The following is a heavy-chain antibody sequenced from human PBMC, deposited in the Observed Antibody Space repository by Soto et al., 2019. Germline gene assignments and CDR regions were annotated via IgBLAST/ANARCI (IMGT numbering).Heavy chain of an antibody. CDR2: TYYRSKWYN. J-gene: IGHJ6*02. V-gene: IGHV6-1*01. D-gene: IGHD3-3*01. CDR1: GDSVSSNSAA. CDR3: ASSRFLEWLLPATNYYGMDV. Sequence: SQTLSLTCAISGDSVSSNSAAWNWIRQSPSRGLEWLGRTYYRSKWYNDYAVSVKSRITINPDTSKSQFSLQLNSVTPEDTAVYYCASSRFLEWLLPATNYYGMDVWGQGTTVTVSS.